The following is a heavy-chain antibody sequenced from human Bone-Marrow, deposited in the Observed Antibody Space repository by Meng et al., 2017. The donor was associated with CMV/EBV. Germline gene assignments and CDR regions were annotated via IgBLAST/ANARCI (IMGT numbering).Heavy chain of an antibody. CDR3: ARAGTWRALDAFDI. Sequence: GSLRLSCTVSGGSISSYYWSWIRQPPGKGLEWIGYIYYSGCTNYNPSLKSRVTISVDTSKNQFSLKLSSVTAADTAVYYCARAGTWRALDAFDIWGQGTMVTVSS. J-gene: IGHJ3*02. CDR2: IYYSGCT. CDR1: GGSISSYY. D-gene: IGHD6-19*01. V-gene: IGHV4-59*01.